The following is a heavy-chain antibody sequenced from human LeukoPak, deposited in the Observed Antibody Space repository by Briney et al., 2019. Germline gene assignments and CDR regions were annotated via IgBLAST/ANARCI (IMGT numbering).Heavy chain of an antibody. CDR3: ARRNSGSWWSFDS. J-gene: IGHJ4*02. CDR2: IKDDGSQK. D-gene: IGHD2-15*01. V-gene: IGHV3-7*01. Sequence: PGGSLRLSCEASRFTFSSYWMSWVRQAPGKGLEWVANIKDDGSQKNYIDSVKGRFTISRDNAKASLFLQMNSLSSEDTAVYYCARRNSGSWWSFDSWGQGTLVTDSS. CDR1: RFTFSSYW.